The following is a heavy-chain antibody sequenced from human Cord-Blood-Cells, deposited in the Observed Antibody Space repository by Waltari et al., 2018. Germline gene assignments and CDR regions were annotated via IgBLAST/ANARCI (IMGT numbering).Heavy chain of an antibody. CDR2: INHSGST. Sequence: QVQLQQWGAGLLKPSETLSLTCAVYGGSFSGYYWSWIRQPPGKGREWIGEINHSGSTNYNPSLKSRVTISVDTSKNQFSLKLSSVTAADTAVYYCARGKDIVVVPAAEGFDYWGQGTLVTVSS. D-gene: IGHD2-2*01. V-gene: IGHV4-34*01. CDR3: ARGKDIVVVPAAEGFDY. J-gene: IGHJ4*02. CDR1: GGSFSGYY.